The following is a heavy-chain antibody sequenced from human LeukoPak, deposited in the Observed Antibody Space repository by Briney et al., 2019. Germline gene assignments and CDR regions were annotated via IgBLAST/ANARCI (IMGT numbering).Heavy chain of an antibody. CDR3: GVLIGVVTETYYYYMDV. CDR2: INHSGST. D-gene: IGHD3-3*01. J-gene: IGHJ6*03. V-gene: IGHV4-34*01. CDR1: GGSFSGYY. Sequence: SETLSLTCAVYGGSFSGYYWSWIRQPPGKRLEWIGEINHSGSTNYNPSLKSRVTISVDTSKNQFSLKLSSVTAADTAVYYCGVLIGVVTETYYYYMDVWGKGTTVTVSS.